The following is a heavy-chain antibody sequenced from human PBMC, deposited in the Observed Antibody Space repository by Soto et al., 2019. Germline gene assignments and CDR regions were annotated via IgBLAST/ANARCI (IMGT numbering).Heavy chain of an antibody. CDR2: ISSSSSYI. CDR3: ARAPMVRGVIITPPFDY. J-gene: IGHJ4*02. Sequence: EVQLVESGGGLVKPGGSLRLSCAASGFTFSSYSMNWVRQAPGKGLEWVSSISSSSSYIYYADSVKGRFTISRDNAKNSLYLQMNSLRAEDTAVYYCARAPMVRGVIITPPFDYWGQGTLVTVSS. D-gene: IGHD3-10*01. V-gene: IGHV3-21*01. CDR1: GFTFSSYS.